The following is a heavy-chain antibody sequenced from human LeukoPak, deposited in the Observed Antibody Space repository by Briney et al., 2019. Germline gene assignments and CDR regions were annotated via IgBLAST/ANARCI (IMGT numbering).Heavy chain of an antibody. J-gene: IGHJ6*03. CDR1: GGSVSDYY. V-gene: IGHV4-59*08. D-gene: IGHD3-9*01. CDR3: ARTGAYYDILTGYYSSYYYYMDV. CDR2: IYYTGST. Sequence: SETLSLTCTVSGGSVSDYYWNWIRQSSGKGLEWIGYIYYTGSTNYNPSLKSRVTISVDTSKNQFSLKLSSVTAADTAVYYCARTGAYYDILTGYYSSYYYYMDVWGKGTTVTISS.